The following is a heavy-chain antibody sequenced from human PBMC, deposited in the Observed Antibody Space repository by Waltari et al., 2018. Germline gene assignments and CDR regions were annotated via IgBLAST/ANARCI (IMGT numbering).Heavy chain of an antibody. CDR1: GGSISSYY. CDR2: IDYSGST. V-gene: IGHV4-59*01. Sequence: QVQLQESGPGLVKPSATLSLTCTVSGGSISSYYWSWIRQRPGKGLEWIGYIDYSGSTNYNPSLKSRVTISVDTSKNQFSLKLSSVTAADTAVYYCARGRRDRLAFDIWGQGTMVTVSS. J-gene: IGHJ3*02. CDR3: ARGRRDRLAFDI.